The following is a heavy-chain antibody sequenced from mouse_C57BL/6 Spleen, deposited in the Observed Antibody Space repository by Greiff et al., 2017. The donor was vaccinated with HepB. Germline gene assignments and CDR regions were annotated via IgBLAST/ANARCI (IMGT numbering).Heavy chain of an antibody. D-gene: IGHD3-2*02. CDR1: GYTFTSYW. CDR2: IDPSDSET. V-gene: IGHV1-52*01. J-gene: IGHJ2*01. CDR3: ARAGAQAYSYYFDY. Sequence: VKLQQPGAELVRPGSSVKLSCKASGYTFTSYWMHWVKQRPIQGLEWIGNIDPSDSETHYNQKFKDKATLTVDKSSSTAYMQLSSLTSEDSAVYYCARAGAQAYSYYFDYWGQGTTLTVSS.